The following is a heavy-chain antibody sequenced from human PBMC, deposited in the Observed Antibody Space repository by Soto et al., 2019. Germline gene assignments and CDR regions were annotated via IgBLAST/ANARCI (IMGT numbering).Heavy chain of an antibody. CDR1: GFSFGASS. CDR3: AKARGYMVCSGSSFDY. D-gene: IGHD1-26*01. CDR2: INSGGRFI. J-gene: IGHJ4*02. V-gene: IGHV3-21*02. Sequence: EVQLVESGGGLVKPGESLRLSCAASGFSFGASSMNWVRQAPGKGLEWVSSINSGGRFIYYADSIKGRFTISRDNDKNSLHLQMNTLRAEDTAVYYCAKARGYMVCSGSSFDYWGQAALVTVSS.